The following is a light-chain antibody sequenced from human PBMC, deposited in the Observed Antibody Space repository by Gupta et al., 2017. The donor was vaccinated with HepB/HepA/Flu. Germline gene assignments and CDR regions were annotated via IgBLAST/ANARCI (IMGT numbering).Light chain of an antibody. CDR3: YSHANNIRGCGV. V-gene: IGLV1-40*01. CDR2: ANT. J-gene: IGLJ3*02. Sequence: QSVLTQPPSVSGAPGQTVTISCTFSRSNIGALYDVHWYKQLPGTAPKLLIYANTNRPSGVPDRLSAATDWTSATLALTGRQHKDEADDDYYSHANNIRGCGVVGGGTRLTVL. CDR1: RSNIGALYD.